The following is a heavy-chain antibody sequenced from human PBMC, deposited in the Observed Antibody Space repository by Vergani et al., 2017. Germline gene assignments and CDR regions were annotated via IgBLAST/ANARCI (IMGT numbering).Heavy chain of an antibody. D-gene: IGHD6-19*01. CDR1: GFTFDDYT. Sequence: EVQLVESGGVVVQPGGSLRLSCAASGFTFDDYTMHWVRQAPGKGLEWVSLISWDGGSTYYADSVKGRFTISRDNSKNSLYLQMNSLRTEDTALYYCAKDISGLPEYYYYYYGMDVWDQGTTVTVSS. J-gene: IGHJ6*02. CDR2: ISWDGGST. V-gene: IGHV3-43*01. CDR3: AKDISGLPEYYYYYYGMDV.